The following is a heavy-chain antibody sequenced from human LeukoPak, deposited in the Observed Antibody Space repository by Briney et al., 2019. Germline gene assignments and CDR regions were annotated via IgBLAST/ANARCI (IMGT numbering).Heavy chain of an antibody. Sequence: GGSLRLSCAASGFTFSSYWMHWVRQAPGKGLVWVSRINTDGSSTSYADSVKGRFTISRDNAKNTLYLQMNSLRAEDTAVYYCANWDDFWSGSVYWGQGTLVTVSS. J-gene: IGHJ4*02. CDR3: ANWDDFWSGSVY. CDR2: INTDGSST. CDR1: GFTFSSYW. V-gene: IGHV3-74*01. D-gene: IGHD3-3*01.